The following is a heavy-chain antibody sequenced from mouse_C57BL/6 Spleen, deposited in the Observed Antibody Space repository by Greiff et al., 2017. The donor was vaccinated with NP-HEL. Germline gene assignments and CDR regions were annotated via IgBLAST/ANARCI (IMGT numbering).Heavy chain of an antibody. CDR3: AQIPYYCGSGYFDY. V-gene: IGHV8-5*01. Sequence: QVQLKESGPGILQPSQTLSLTCSFSGFSLSTSNMGIGWLRQPSGKGLEWLAHIWWNDDKYYNPSLKSRPPISKDSSNYHVFLKITSVDTADTATYYCAQIPYYCGSGYFDYWGQGTTLTVSS. D-gene: IGHD1-1*01. CDR1: GFSLSTSNMG. J-gene: IGHJ2*01. CDR2: IWWNDDK.